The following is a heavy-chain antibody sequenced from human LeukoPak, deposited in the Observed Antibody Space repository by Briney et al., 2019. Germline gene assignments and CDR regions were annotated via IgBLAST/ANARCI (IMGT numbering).Heavy chain of an antibody. CDR1: GFTFRSYG. D-gene: IGHD3-3*01. CDR2: IRYDGSNK. V-gene: IGHV3-30*02. CDR3: AKDEADGITIFGVVEYYFDY. J-gene: IGHJ4*02. Sequence: GGSLRLSCAASGFTFRSYGMHWVRQAPGKGLEWVAFIRYDGSNKYYADSVKGRFTISRDNSKNTLYLQMNSLRAGDTAVYYCAKDEADGITIFGVVEYYFDYWGQGTLVTVSS.